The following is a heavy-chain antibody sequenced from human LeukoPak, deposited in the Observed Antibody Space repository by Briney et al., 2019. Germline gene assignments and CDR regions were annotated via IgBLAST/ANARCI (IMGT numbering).Heavy chain of an antibody. D-gene: IGHD6-13*01. CDR1: GYTFTGYY. J-gene: IGHJ3*02. CDR2: INPNSGGT. Sequence: ASVKVSCKASGYTFTGYYMHWVRQAPGQGLEWMGWINPNSGGTNYAQKFQGRVTMTRDTSISTAYMELSGLRSDDTAVYYCARDDSSSGAFDIWGQGTMVTVSS. V-gene: IGHV1-2*02. CDR3: ARDDSSSGAFDI.